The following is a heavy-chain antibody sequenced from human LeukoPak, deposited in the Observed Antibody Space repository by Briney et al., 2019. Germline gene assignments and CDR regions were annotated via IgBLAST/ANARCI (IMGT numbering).Heavy chain of an antibody. CDR2: ISYDGGNK. CDR3: AKVFEVRGARRPKDY. CDR1: GFTFSDYG. J-gene: IGHJ4*02. Sequence: GGSLRLSCAASGFTFSDYGMHWVRQAPGKGLEWVALISYDGGNKFYADSVRDRFTISRDNSKNTLFLQMNSLRIEDTAVYYCAKVFEVRGARRPKDYWGQGTLVIVCS. D-gene: IGHD3-10*01. V-gene: IGHV3-30*18.